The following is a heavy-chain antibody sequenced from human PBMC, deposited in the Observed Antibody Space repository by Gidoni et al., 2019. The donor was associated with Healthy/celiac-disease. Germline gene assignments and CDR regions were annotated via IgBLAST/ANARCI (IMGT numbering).Heavy chain of an antibody. CDR1: GFTFSSYS. V-gene: IGHV3-21*01. D-gene: IGHD6-19*01. Sequence: EVQLVESGGGLVKPGGSLRLSCAASGFTFSSYSMNWVRQAPGKGLEWVSSISSSSSYIYYADSVKGRFTISRDNAKNSLYLQMNSLRAEDTAVYYCARESGQWLVPRLDYWGQGTLVTVSS. CDR3: ARESGQWLVPRLDY. J-gene: IGHJ4*02. CDR2: ISSSSSYI.